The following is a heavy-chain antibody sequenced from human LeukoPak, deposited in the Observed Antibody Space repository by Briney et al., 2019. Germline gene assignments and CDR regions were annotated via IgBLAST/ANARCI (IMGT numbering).Heavy chain of an antibody. V-gene: IGHV1-46*01. J-gene: IGHJ4*02. CDR1: GYTFTGYY. Sequence: ASVKVSCKASGYTFTGYYMHWVRQAPGQGLEWMGIINPSGGSTSYAQKFQGRVTMTRDMSTSTVYMELSSLRSEDTAVYYCVRDLPGIAVATPFDYWGQGTLVTVSS. CDR3: VRDLPGIAVATPFDY. D-gene: IGHD6-19*01. CDR2: INPSGGST.